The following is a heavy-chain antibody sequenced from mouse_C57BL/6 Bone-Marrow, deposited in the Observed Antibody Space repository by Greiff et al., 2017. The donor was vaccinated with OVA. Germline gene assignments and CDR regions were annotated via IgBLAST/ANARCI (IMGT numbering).Heavy chain of an antibody. Sequence: VQLQQSGAELVRPGASVKLSCTASGFNIKDDYMHWVKQRPEQGLEWIGWIDPENGDTEYASKFQGKATITADTSSNTAYLQLSSLTSEDTAVYYCTTLYYDYRAYWGQGTLVTVSA. D-gene: IGHD2-4*01. J-gene: IGHJ3*01. CDR2: IDPENGDT. CDR1: GFNIKDDY. CDR3: TTLYYDYRAY. V-gene: IGHV14-4*01.